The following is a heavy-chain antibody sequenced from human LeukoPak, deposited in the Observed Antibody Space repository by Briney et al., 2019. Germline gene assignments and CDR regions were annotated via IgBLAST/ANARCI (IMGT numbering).Heavy chain of an antibody. V-gene: IGHV4-34*01. CDR3: ANLRRYDSSGYYSDY. D-gene: IGHD3-22*01. CDR2: INHSGST. CDR1: GGPFSGYY. Sequence: SETLSLTCAVYGGPFSGYYWSWIRQPPGKGLEWIGEINHSGSTNYNPSLKSRVTISVDTSKNQFSLKVSSVTAADTAVYYCANLRRYDSSGYYSDYWGQGTLVTVSP. J-gene: IGHJ4*02.